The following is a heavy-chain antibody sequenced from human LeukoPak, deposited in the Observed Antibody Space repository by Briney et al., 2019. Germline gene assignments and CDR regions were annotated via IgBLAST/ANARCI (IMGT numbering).Heavy chain of an antibody. CDR3: ARLQGSSAYYDFWSGIIIGAFDI. V-gene: IGHV4-59*11. CDR2: VSHSGST. CDR1: GDSISSHY. Sequence: PSETLSLTCNVSGDSISSHYWNWIRQPPGKGLEWIGYVSHSGSTNYNPSLRSRVTISQVTSKNQFSLNLSSVTAADTAVYYCARLQGSSAYYDFWSGIIIGAFDIWGQGTMVTVSS. D-gene: IGHD3-3*01. J-gene: IGHJ3*02.